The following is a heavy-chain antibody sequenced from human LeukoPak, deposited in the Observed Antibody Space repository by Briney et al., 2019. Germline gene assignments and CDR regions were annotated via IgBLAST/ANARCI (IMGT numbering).Heavy chain of an antibody. Sequence: GRSLRLSCAASGFTFSNYAMHWVRQAPGKGLEWVAAISYDGSNEYYADSVKGRFTISGDNSKNTLFLQMSSLSAGDTAVFYCARDAIRSGEMGRVGYWGQGILVTVSS. D-gene: IGHD2-21*01. CDR2: ISYDGSNE. CDR3: ARDAIRSGEMGRVGY. CDR1: GFTFSNYA. J-gene: IGHJ4*02. V-gene: IGHV3-30*04.